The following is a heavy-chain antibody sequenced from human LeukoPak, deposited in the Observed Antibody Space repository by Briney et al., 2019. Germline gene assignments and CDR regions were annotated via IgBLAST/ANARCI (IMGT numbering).Heavy chain of an antibody. CDR3: ARHPAVAGTYYYMDV. V-gene: IGHV4-38-2*02. Sequence: SETLSLTCTVSGYSISSGYYWGWIRQPPGKGLEWIGSIYHSGSTNYNPSLKSRITISVDKSKNQFSLKLSSVTAADTAVYYCARHPAVAGTYYYMDVWGKGTTVTISS. CDR2: IYHSGST. CDR1: GYSISSGYY. D-gene: IGHD6-19*01. J-gene: IGHJ6*03.